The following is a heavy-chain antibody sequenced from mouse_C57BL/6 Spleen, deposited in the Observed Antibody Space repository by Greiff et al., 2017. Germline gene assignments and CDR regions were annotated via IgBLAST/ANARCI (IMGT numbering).Heavy chain of an antibody. J-gene: IGHJ2*01. D-gene: IGHD2-2*01. V-gene: IGHV1-22*01. CDR1: GYTFTDYN. CDR2: INPNNGGT. Sequence: VQLQQSGPELVKPGASVTMSCKASGYTFTDYNMHWVKQSHGKSLEWIGYINPNNGGTSYNQKFKGKATLTVNKSSSTAYMELRSLTSEDSAVYYCARSTMVTSFAYWGQGATLTVSS. CDR3: ARSTMVTSFAY.